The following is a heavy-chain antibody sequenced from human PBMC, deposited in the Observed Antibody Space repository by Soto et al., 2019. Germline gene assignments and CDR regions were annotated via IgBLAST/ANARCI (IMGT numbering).Heavy chain of an antibody. D-gene: IGHD3-10*01. CDR3: VPGSSGAGGEDH. CDR2: IWYDGSNK. Sequence: QVQLVESGGGVVQPGRSLRLSCAASGFTFSSYGMHWVRQAPGKGLEWVAVIWYDGSNKYYADSVKGRFTISRDNSKNTLYLQMNSLRAEDTAVYYCVPGSSGAGGEDHWGQGTLVNVTS. CDR1: GFTFSSYG. V-gene: IGHV3-33*01. J-gene: IGHJ4*02.